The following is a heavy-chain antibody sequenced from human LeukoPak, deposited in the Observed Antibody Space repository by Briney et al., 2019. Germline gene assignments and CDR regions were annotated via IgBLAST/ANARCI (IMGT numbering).Heavy chain of an antibody. J-gene: IGHJ5*02. Sequence: PSETLSLTCTVSGGSISSGSYYWSWIRQPAGKGLEWIGYIYYTGSTSYNPSLKSRVTMSLDASKNQFSLELNSVPPADTAVYYCARGGNYWPQWWFDPWGRGTLVSVSS. CDR3: ARGGNYWPQWWFDP. V-gene: IGHV4-61*10. CDR1: GGSISSGSYY. D-gene: IGHD1-26*01. CDR2: IYYTGST.